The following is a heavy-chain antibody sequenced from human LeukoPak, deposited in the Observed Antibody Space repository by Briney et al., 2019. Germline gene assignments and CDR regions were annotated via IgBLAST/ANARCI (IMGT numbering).Heavy chain of an antibody. J-gene: IGHJ6*03. Sequence: ASVKLSCKSAGYTFTFYYMHRVWHGPAQGHGWVGLSNPNSGGTNYAQKFQGRGTMTRDTSISTAYMELSRLRSDDTAVYYCARESHDRSIRGVMPTYYYYYYMDVWGKGTTVTISS. CDR3: ARESHDRSIRGVMPTYYYYYYMDV. CDR2: SNPNSGGT. V-gene: IGHV1-2*02. D-gene: IGHD3-16*01. CDR1: GYTFTFYY.